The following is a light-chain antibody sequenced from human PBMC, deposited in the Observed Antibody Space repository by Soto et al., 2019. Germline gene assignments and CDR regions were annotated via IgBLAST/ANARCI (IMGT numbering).Light chain of an antibody. J-gene: IGLJ2*01. CDR2: EVS. V-gene: IGLV2-14*01. Sequence: QSALTQPASVSGSPGQSITISCTGTSSDVGSYNYVSWYQQHPGKAPKLMIYEVSTRPSGVSSRFSGSKSGNTASLTISGLQAEDEADYYCCSYAGSYTYVVFGGGTQLTVL. CDR1: SSDVGSYNY. CDR3: CSYAGSYTYVV.